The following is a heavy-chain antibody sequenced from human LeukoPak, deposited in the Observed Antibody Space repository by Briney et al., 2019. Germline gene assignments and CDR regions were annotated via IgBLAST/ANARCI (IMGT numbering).Heavy chain of an antibody. J-gene: IGHJ4*02. CDR3: ARTSASGATYFDS. Sequence: SETLSLTCTVSGGSLSSYYWSRIRQPAGKGLEWIGRIYFSGSTHYIPSLESRVTISVDTSKNQFSLKLTSVTAADTAVYFCARTSASGATYFDSWGQGTLVTVSS. CDR2: IYFSGST. D-gene: IGHD1-26*01. V-gene: IGHV4-4*07. CDR1: GGSLSSYY.